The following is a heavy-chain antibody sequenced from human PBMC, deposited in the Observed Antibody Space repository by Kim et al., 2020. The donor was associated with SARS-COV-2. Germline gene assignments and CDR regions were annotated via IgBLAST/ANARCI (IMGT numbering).Heavy chain of an antibody. CDR2: ISGSGGST. CDR3: AKGSGGLSPYCSGGSCPGDWFDP. V-gene: IGHV3-23*01. CDR1: GFTFSSYA. Sequence: GGSLRLSCAASGFTFSSYAMSWVRQAPGKGLEWVSAISGSGGSTYYADSVKGRFTISRDNSKNTLYLQMNSLRAEDTAVYYCAKGSGGLSPYCSGGSCPGDWFDPWGQGTLVTVSS. D-gene: IGHD2-15*01. J-gene: IGHJ5*02.